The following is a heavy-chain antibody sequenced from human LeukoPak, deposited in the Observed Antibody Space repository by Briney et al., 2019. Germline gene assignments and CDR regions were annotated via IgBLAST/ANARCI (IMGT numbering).Heavy chain of an antibody. CDR2: IKQDGSEK. V-gene: IGHV3-7*01. Sequence: GGSLRLSCAASGFTFSSYWMSWVRQAPGKGLEWVANIKQDGSEKYYVDSVKGRFSISRDNAKNSLYLQMNSLRAEDTAVYYCARGGIAVAGTRENDYYYMDVWGKGTTVTVSS. J-gene: IGHJ6*03. D-gene: IGHD6-19*01. CDR1: GFTFSSYW. CDR3: ARGGIAVAGTRENDYYYMDV.